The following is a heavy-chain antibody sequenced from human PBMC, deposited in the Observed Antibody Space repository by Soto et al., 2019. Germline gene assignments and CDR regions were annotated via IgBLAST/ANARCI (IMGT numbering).Heavy chain of an antibody. Sequence: QVQLVQSGAEVKKTGASVKVSCKASGYTFTSYGINWVRQAPGQGLEWMGWISAYNGNTHYAQKLQGRVTMTTDTSTSTAYRELRSLRSDDTAVYYCARVQSGYDFAYWGQGTLVTVSS. CDR1: GYTFTSYG. J-gene: IGHJ4*02. D-gene: IGHD5-12*01. V-gene: IGHV1-18*01. CDR3: ARVQSGYDFAY. CDR2: ISAYNGNT.